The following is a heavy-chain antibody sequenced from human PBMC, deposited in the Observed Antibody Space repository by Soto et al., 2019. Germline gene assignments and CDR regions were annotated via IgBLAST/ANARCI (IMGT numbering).Heavy chain of an antibody. CDR3: AREKRHYYDPPGRAFDI. CDR2: IYYSGST. Sequence: SETLSLTCTVSGGSISSGDYYWSWIRQPPGKGLEWIGYIYYSGSTYYNLSLKSRVTISVDTSKNQFSLKLSSVTAADTAVYYCAREKRHYYDPPGRAFDIWGQGTMVTVSS. D-gene: IGHD3-22*01. V-gene: IGHV4-30-4*01. J-gene: IGHJ3*02. CDR1: GGSISSGDYY.